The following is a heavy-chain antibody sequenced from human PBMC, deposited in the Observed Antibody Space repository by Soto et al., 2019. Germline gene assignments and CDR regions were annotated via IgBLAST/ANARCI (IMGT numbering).Heavy chain of an antibody. J-gene: IGHJ4*02. CDR1: GFTFSSYA. V-gene: IGHV3-23*01. CDR3: ALLVRFLEWPRGVDY. D-gene: IGHD3-3*01. CDR2: ISGGGGTT. Sequence: PGGSLRLSCAASGFTFSSYAMTWVRQAPGKGLEWVSVISGGGGTTYYADSVKGRFTISRDNSKNTLYLQMNSLGADDSALYYCALLVRFLEWPRGVDYCGLGPLVTVSS.